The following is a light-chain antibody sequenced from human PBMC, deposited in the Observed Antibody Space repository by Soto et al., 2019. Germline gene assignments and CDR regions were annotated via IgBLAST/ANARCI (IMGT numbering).Light chain of an antibody. J-gene: IGKJ2*01. CDR2: GAS. CDR3: QQYGDLPVT. CDR1: QDISDF. V-gene: IGKV1-33*01. Sequence: DIQMTQSPSSLSASLGDRVTISCQASQDISDFLNWYQHKPGTAPKLLVDGASNLETWVPSRFSGSGSGTDFTLTITSLQPEDIANYHCQQYGDLPVTFVQGTNLEIK.